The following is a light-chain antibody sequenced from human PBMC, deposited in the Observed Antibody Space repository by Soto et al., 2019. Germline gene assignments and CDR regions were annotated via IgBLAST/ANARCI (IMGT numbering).Light chain of an antibody. Sequence: AIQMTQSPSSLSASVGDRVTITCRASQGIRNDLGWYQQKPGKAPKLLIYAASSLQSGVPSRFSGSGSGTDFTLIISSLQPEDFSTYYCLQDYNYPPTFGQGTKLEIK. J-gene: IGKJ2*01. V-gene: IGKV1-6*01. CDR2: AAS. CDR1: QGIRND. CDR3: LQDYNYPPT.